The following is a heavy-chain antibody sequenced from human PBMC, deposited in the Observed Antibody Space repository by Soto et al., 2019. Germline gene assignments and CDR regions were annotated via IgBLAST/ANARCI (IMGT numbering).Heavy chain of an antibody. CDR2: ISSSGSST. V-gene: IGHV3-11*01. J-gene: IGHJ4*02. CDR3: ARAGAARPAAWY. Sequence: QVQLVESGGGLVKPGGSLRLSCAASGFTFGDYYMSWIRQAPGKGLEWVSYISSSGSSTYYVDSVRGRFTISRDNAKNALYLQMDSLGAECTAVYYCARAGAARPAAWYWGQGNLVTLSS. D-gene: IGHD6-6*01. CDR1: GFTFGDYY.